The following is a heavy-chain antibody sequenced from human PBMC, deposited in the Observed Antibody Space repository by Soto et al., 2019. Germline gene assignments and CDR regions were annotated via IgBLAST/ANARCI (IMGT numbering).Heavy chain of an antibody. V-gene: IGHV1-18*01. CDR2: VSAYNGNT. Sequence: QVQLVQSGAEVKKPGASVKVSCKASGYTFTSYGISWVRQAPGQGLEWMGWVSAYNGNTNYAQKLQGRVTMTTDSSTSTAYMELRSLRSDDTAVYYCARGAWVHLGELSSDAFDIWGQGTMVTVSS. CDR1: GYTFTSYG. D-gene: IGHD3-16*02. CDR3: ARGAWVHLGELSSDAFDI. J-gene: IGHJ3*02.